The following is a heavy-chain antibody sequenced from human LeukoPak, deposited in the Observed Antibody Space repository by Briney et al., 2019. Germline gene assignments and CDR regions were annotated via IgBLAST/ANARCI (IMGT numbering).Heavy chain of an antibody. J-gene: IGHJ4*02. CDR1: GFTFSSYG. D-gene: IGHD6-19*01. CDR2: IWYDGSNK. V-gene: IGHV3-33*08. CDR3: ARDHSSGWYSDYFDY. Sequence: GGSLRLSCAASGFTFSSYGTHWGRQAPGKGLEWVAVIWYDGSNKYYADSVKGRFTISRDNSKNTLYLQMNSLRAEDTAVYCCARDHSSGWYSDYFDYWGQGTLVTVSS.